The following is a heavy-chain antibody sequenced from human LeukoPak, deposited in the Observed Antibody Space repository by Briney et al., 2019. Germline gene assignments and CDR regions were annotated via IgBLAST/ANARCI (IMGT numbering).Heavy chain of an antibody. CDR1: GFTFSTYA. V-gene: IGHV3-30-3*01. J-gene: IGHJ4*02. D-gene: IGHD3-3*01. Sequence: GGSLRLSCAASGFTFSTYAMHWVRQAPGKGLEWVAVISYDGSNKYYADSVKGRFTISRDNSKNTLYLQMNSLRAEDTAVYYCARDYDFWSGFFDYWGQGTLVTVSS. CDR3: ARDYDFWSGFFDY. CDR2: ISYDGSNK.